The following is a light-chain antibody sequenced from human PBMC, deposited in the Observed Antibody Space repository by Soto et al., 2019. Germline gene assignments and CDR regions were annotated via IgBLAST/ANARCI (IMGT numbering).Light chain of an antibody. CDR1: QSVSSSY. CDR3: QQYNNWPWT. V-gene: IGKV3D-7*01. Sequence: VLTQSPATLSSSPGDRATLSCRASQSVSSSYLAWYQQKPGQAPRLLIYIASTRATGVPARFSGSGSGTEFTLTNSSLQPEDFAVYYCQQYNNWPWTFGQGTKVDIK. J-gene: IGKJ1*01. CDR2: IAS.